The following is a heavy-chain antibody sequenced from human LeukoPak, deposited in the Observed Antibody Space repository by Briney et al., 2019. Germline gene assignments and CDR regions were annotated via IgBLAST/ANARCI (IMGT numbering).Heavy chain of an antibody. Sequence: SQTLSLTCTVSGGSISSGGYYWSWIRQHPGKGLEWIGYIYYSGSTNYNPSLKSRVTISVDTSKNQFSLKLSSVTAADTAVYYCARRPRYYDSSGNSVRGYYYGMDVWGQGTTVTVSS. CDR1: GGSISSGGYY. CDR2: IYYSGST. V-gene: IGHV4-31*03. CDR3: ARRPRYYDSSGNSVRGYYYGMDV. J-gene: IGHJ6*02. D-gene: IGHD3-22*01.